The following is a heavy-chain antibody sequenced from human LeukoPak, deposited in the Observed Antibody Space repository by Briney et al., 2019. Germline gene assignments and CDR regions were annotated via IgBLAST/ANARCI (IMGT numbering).Heavy chain of an antibody. D-gene: IGHD1-26*01. CDR2: IYWDDDK. V-gene: IGHV2-5*02. CDR3: AHMREWELLRPRRTNWFDP. CDR1: GFSLSTSGVG. Sequence: SGPTLVNPTQTLTLTCTFSGFSLSTSGVGVGWIRQPPGKALEWLALIYWDDDKRYSPSLKSRLTITKDTSKNQVVLTMTNMDPVDTATYYCAHMREWELLRPRRTNWFDPWGQGTLVTVSS. J-gene: IGHJ5*02.